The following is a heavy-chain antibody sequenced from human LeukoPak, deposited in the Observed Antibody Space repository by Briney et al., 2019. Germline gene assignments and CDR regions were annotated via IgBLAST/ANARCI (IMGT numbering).Heavy chain of an antibody. Sequence: GASVKVSCKASGYTFTGYYMNWVRQAPGQGLEWMGWINSDSGFTKYAQKFQGRVTMTRVTSITTVYMDLTRLTSDDTAVYYCARNFDMKGFDPWGQGTLVTVSS. CDR1: GYTFTGYY. CDR2: INSDSGFT. V-gene: IGHV1-2*02. J-gene: IGHJ5*02. CDR3: ARNFDMKGFDP. D-gene: IGHD3-9*01.